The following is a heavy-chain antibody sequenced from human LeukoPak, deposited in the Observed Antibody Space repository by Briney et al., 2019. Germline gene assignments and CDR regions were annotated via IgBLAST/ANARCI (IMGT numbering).Heavy chain of an antibody. V-gene: IGHV4-34*01. CDR2: IYYSGST. CDR1: GGSFSGYY. Sequence: SETLSLTCAVYGGSFSGYYWGWIRQPPGKGLEWIGSIYYSGSTYYNPSLKSRVTISVDTSKNQFSLKLSSVTAADTAVYYCARESTSSSWYHGGAFDIWGQGTMVTVSS. J-gene: IGHJ3*02. D-gene: IGHD6-13*01. CDR3: ARESTSSSWYHGGAFDI.